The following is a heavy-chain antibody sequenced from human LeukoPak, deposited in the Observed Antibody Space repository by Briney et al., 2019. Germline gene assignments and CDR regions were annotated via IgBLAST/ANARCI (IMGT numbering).Heavy chain of an antibody. V-gene: IGHV1-69*13. Sequence: ASVKVSCKASGGTFSSYAISWVRQAPGQGLEWMGGIIPIFGTANYAQKFQGRVTITADESTSTAYMELSSLRSEDTAVYYCARVRITMVRGTKYYFDYWGQGTPVTVSS. CDR2: IIPIFGTA. CDR1: GGTFSSYA. CDR3: ARVRITMVRGTKYYFDY. J-gene: IGHJ4*02. D-gene: IGHD3-10*01.